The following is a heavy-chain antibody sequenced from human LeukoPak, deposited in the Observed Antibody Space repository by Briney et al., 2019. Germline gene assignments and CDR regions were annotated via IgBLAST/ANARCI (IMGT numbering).Heavy chain of an antibody. J-gene: IGHJ4*02. Sequence: AAVKVSCKASGGTLSSYAISWVRQAPGQGLEWMGGIIPIFGTANYAQKFQGRVTITTDESTSTAYMELSSLRSEDTAVYYCARSLYYDSSGYYQPLGYWGQGTLVTVSS. CDR1: GGTLSSYA. V-gene: IGHV1-69*05. D-gene: IGHD3-22*01. CDR3: ARSLYYDSSGYYQPLGY. CDR2: IIPIFGTA.